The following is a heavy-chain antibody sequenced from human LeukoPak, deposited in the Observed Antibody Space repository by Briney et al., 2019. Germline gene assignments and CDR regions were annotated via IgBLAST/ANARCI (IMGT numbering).Heavy chain of an antibody. CDR2: IGDNGAGT. D-gene: IGHD5-18*01. CDR3: AKGGSSAHTPNDY. V-gene: IGHV3-23*01. CDR1: GFIFSNYA. Sequence: GGSLRLSCAASGFIFSNYAMSWVRQAPGKGLEWVSGIGDNGAGTYYADSVKGRFTISRDNSKNTLYLQMNSLRAEDTAVYYCAKGGSSAHTPNDYWGQGTLVTVSS. J-gene: IGHJ4*02.